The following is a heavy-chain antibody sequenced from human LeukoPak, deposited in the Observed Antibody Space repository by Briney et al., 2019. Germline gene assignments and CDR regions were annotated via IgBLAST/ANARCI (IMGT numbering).Heavy chain of an antibody. J-gene: IGHJ4*02. V-gene: IGHV3-64*01. CDR1: GSTFSSYA. D-gene: IGHD3-3*01. Sequence: QSGGSLRLSCAASGSTFSSYAMHWVRQAPGKGLEYVSAISNGGGSTHYANSVKGRFTISRDNSKNTLYLQMGSLRAEDMAVYYCARPYYDIWSAYVYWGQGTLVTVSS. CDR3: ARPYYDIWSAYVY. CDR2: ISNGGGST.